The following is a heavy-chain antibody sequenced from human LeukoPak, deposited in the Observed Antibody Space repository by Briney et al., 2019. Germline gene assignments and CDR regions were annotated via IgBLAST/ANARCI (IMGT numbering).Heavy chain of an antibody. D-gene: IGHD2-15*01. CDR2: ISSSSNYI. J-gene: IGHJ4*02. V-gene: IGHV3-21*01. CDR1: GFTFSHYS. Sequence: KAGGSLRLSCAASGFTFSHYSMNWVRQAPGNGLEWVSSISSSSNYIYYADSVKGRFSISRDNAKNSVYLQMNSLRAEDTAVYYCARVRARYGVVVAATSDYWGQGTLVTVSS. CDR3: ARVRARYGVVVAATSDY.